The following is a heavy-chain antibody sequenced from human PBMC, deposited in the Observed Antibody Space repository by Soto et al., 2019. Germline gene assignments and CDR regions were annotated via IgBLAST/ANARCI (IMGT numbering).Heavy chain of an antibody. Sequence: VSLRLSCAASGFTFSSYWMSWVRQAPGKGLEWVANIKQDGSEKYYVDSVKGRFTISRDNAKNSLYLQMNSLRAEDTAVYYCASQRRDGYFGDYWGQGTLVTVSS. CDR2: IKQDGSEK. J-gene: IGHJ4*02. V-gene: IGHV3-7*01. CDR1: GFTFSSYW. CDR3: ASQRRDGYFGDY. D-gene: IGHD5-12*01.